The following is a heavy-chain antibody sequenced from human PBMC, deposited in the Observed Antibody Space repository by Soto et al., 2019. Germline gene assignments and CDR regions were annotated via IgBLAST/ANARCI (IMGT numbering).Heavy chain of an antibody. D-gene: IGHD1-20*01. CDR2: VNPSSGNT. Sequence: QVQLVQSGAEVKRPGASVKVSCEASGYTFTTYDINWVRQDSGQGLEWMGCVNPSSGNTVYAQKFHGRVTMTRDTSISTDYMELRRLKSDDSAIYYCARASMYIWNDHWGQGTLVTVSS. CDR1: GYTFTTYD. CDR3: ARASMYIWNDH. J-gene: IGHJ5*02. V-gene: IGHV1-8*02.